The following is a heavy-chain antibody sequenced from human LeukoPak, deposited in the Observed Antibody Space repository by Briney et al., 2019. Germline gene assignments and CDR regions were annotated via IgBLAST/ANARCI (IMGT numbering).Heavy chain of an antibody. CDR1: GFTFSSYA. CDR3: AKEDKDYDFWSGYPTIDY. J-gene: IGHJ4*02. Sequence: GGSLRLSGAASGFTFSSYAMSWVRQAPGKGLEWVSAISGSGGSTYYADSVKGRFTISRDNSKNTLYLQMNSLRAEDTAVYYCAKEDKDYDFWSGYPTIDYWGQGTLVTVSS. CDR2: ISGSGGST. D-gene: IGHD3-3*01. V-gene: IGHV3-23*01.